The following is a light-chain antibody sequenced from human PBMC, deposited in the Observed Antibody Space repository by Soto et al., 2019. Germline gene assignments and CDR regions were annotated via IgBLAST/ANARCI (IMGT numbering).Light chain of an antibody. CDR1: RXDVGGYNY. CDR2: EVS. Sequence: QSVLTQPASVSGSPGQSITISCTGTRXDVGGYNYVSWYQQHPGKAPKLMIYEVSNRPLGVSNRFSGSKSGNTASLTISGLQAEDEADYYCTSYTSSSTLDVFGTGTKVTVL. V-gene: IGLV2-14*01. J-gene: IGLJ1*01. CDR3: TSYTSSSTLDV.